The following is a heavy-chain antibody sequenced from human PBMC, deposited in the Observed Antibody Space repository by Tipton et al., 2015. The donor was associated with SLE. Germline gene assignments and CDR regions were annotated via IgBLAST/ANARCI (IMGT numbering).Heavy chain of an antibody. CDR2: IYYTGGT. CDR1: GGSISSDGYY. Sequence: TLSLTCTVSGGSISSDGYYWNWIRQHPEKGLEWIGYIYYTGGTYYNPSLESRITISVDTSKNQFSLRLSSVTAADTAVYFCAGPYGDYGYCHHWGQGALVTVSS. CDR3: AGPYGDYGYCHH. D-gene: IGHD4-17*01. J-gene: IGHJ1*01. V-gene: IGHV4-31*03.